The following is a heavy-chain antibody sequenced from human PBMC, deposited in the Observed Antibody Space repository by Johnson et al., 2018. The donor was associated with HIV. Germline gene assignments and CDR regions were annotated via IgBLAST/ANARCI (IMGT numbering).Heavy chain of an antibody. V-gene: IGHV3-66*02. CDR2: IYSGGST. Sequence: VQLVESGGGLVQPGGSLRLSCAASGFSVSSNYMSWVRQAPGKGLEWVSVIYSGGSTYYADSVKGRFTISRDNSKNTLYLQMNSLRAEDTAVYYCARDNTTVGGVIVPIGAFDIWGQGTMVTVSS. J-gene: IGHJ3*02. D-gene: IGHD3-16*02. CDR1: GFSVSSNY. CDR3: ARDNTTVGGVIVPIGAFDI.